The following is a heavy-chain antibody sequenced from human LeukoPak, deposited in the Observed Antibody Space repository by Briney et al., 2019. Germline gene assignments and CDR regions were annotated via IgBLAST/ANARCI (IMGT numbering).Heavy chain of an antibody. CDR3: ARPSVLGPNTDY. CDR2: IEQDGSEK. Sequence: GGSLRLSCAASGFTFSNYWMSWVRQTPGKGLERVATIEQDGSEKYYVDSVKGRFTISRDNAKKSLFLQMNSLRADDTAVYYCARPSVLGPNTDYWGQGTLVTVSS. J-gene: IGHJ4*02. CDR1: GFTFSNYW. V-gene: IGHV3-7*01. D-gene: IGHD4/OR15-4a*01.